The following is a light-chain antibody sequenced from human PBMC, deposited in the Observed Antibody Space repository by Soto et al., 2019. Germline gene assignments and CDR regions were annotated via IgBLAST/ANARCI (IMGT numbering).Light chain of an antibody. J-gene: IGLJ2*01. CDR2: TTN. V-gene: IGLV1-44*01. CDR1: SSNIGSNT. Sequence: QSVLTQPPSASGTPGQRVTISCSGSSSNIGSNTVNWYQQLPGTAPKLLIYTTNQRPSGVPDRFSGSKSGTSASLAISGLQSEDEADYYCATWDDILNGLGVVFGGGTKLTVL. CDR3: ATWDDILNGLGVV.